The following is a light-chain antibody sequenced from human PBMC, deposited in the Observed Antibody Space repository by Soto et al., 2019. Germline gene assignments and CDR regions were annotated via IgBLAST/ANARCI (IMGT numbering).Light chain of an antibody. V-gene: IGKV1-27*01. Sequence: DIQMTQSPSSLSASVGDRVSITCRASQGIKNFLAWYQQKPGKVPKLLIYTASTLQSGVPSRFSGSGSETDFTITISSLQPEDVATYYCQKHYSAPFTFGPGTKVNIK. CDR3: QKHYSAPFT. CDR1: QGIKNF. CDR2: TAS. J-gene: IGKJ3*01.